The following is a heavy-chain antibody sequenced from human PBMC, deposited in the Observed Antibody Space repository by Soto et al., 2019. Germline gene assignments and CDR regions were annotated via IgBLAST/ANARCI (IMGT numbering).Heavy chain of an antibody. CDR1: GGSFSGYY. J-gene: IGHJ4*02. CDR2: VNHSGST. D-gene: IGHD3-22*01. CDR3: AREGDHYYDSSGNFDY. Sequence: SETQSLTCAVSGGSFSGYYWRWIRQHPGKGLEWIGEVNHSGSTNYNPSLKSRVTISVDTSKNQFSLKPSSVTAADTAVYYCAREGDHYYDSSGNFDYWGQGTLVTVSS. V-gene: IGHV4-34*01.